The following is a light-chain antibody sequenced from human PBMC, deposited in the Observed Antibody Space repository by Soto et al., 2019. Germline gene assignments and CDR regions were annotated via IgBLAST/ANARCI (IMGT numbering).Light chain of an antibody. Sequence: EIVLTQSPATLSLSPWERATLSCRASQSVSSYLAWYQQKPGQAPRLLIYDASNRGTGIPARFSGSGSGTDFTLTISSLEPEDFAVYYCQQRSNWPLEVTFGQGTRLEIK. J-gene: IGKJ5*01. CDR1: QSVSSY. CDR3: QQRSNWPLEVT. CDR2: DAS. V-gene: IGKV3-11*01.